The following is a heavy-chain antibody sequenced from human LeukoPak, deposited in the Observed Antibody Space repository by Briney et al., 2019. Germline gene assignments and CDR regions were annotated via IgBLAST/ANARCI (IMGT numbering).Heavy chain of an antibody. CDR2: INPNSGGT. CDR1: GCTFTGYC. J-gene: IGHJ6*03. V-gene: IGHV1-2*02. Sequence: SVKVSCKASGCTFTGYCIHWVRQAPGQGLEWMGWINPNSGGTIYAQKFQGRVAMTKDTSISTAYMDLSRLGSDDTAFYYCASARGQYYYYMDVWGKGTTVTVSS. CDR3: ASARGQYYYYMDV.